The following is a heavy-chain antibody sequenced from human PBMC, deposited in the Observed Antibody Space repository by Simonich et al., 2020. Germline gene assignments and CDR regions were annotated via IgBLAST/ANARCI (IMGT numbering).Heavy chain of an antibody. V-gene: IGHV1-2*02. D-gene: IGHD6-13*01. J-gene: IGHJ1*01. Sequence: QVQLVQSGAEVKKPGASVKGSCKASGYTFTGYYMQWVRQAPGQGLEWMGWINPNSGGTNNAQKFQGRVTMTRDTSISTAYMGLSRLRSDDTAVYYCARSHIATAGTGYFQHWGQGTLVTVSS. CDR1: GYTFTGYY. CDR3: ARSHIATAGTGYFQH. CDR2: INPNSGGT.